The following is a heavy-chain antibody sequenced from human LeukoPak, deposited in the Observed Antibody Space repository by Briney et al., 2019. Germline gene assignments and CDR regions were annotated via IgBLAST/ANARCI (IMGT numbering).Heavy chain of an antibody. V-gene: IGHV4-39*01. CDR1: GGSISSSSFY. J-gene: IGHJ5*01. D-gene: IGHD6-13*01. CDR2: IYYSGST. Sequence: KTSETLSLTCSVSGGSISSSSFYWGWIRQHPGKGLEWIGYIYYSGSTYYNPSLKSRVTISVDTSKNQFSLKLSSVTAADTAVYYCARGYSPVNWFDSWGQGTLVTVSS. CDR3: ARGYSPVNWFDS.